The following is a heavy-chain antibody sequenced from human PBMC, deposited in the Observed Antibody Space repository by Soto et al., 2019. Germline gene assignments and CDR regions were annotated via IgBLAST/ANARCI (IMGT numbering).Heavy chain of an antibody. J-gene: IGHJ6*04. Sequence: SDTLSLTCTVSGGSISSYYWSWIRQPPGKGLEWIGYIYYSGSTNYNPSLKSRVTISVDTSKNQFSLKLSSVTAAGTAVYYCARGHCSGGSCYPPSVDVWGKGTTVTVSS. D-gene: IGHD2-15*01. CDR3: ARGHCSGGSCYPPSVDV. CDR2: IYYSGST. CDR1: GGSISSYY. V-gene: IGHV4-59*01.